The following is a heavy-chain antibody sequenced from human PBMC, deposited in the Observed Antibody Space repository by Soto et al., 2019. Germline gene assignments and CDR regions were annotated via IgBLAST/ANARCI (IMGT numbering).Heavy chain of an antibody. D-gene: IGHD6-19*01. J-gene: IGHJ4*02. V-gene: IGHV4-59*01. CDR3: ARRAGWFFDY. CDR1: GGSISYYY. Sequence: SETRSLTCTVSGGSISYYYWSWIRQPPGKGLEWIGYIFYSGSTNYNPSLKSRVTISVDTSRNQFSLKLSSVAAADTAVYYCARRAGWFFDYWGQGTLVTVSS. CDR2: IFYSGST.